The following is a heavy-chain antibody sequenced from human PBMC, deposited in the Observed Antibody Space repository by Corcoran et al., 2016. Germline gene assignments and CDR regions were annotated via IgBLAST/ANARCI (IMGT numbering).Heavy chain of an antibody. CDR3: ARHRSYDSSGYYYPDRAFDY. D-gene: IGHD3-22*01. Sequence: EVQLVQSGAEVKKPGESLKISCKGSGYSFTSYWIGWVRQMPGKGLEWMGIIYPGDSDTRYSPSFQGQVTISADKSISTAYLQWSSLKASDTAMYSCARHRSYDSSGYYYPDRAFDYWGQGTLVPVSS. V-gene: IGHV5-51*01. CDR2: IYPGDSDT. CDR1: GYSFTSYW. J-gene: IGHJ4*02.